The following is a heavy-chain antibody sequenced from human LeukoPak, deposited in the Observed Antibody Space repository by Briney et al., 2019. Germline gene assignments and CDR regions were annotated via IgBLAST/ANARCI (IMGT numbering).Heavy chain of an antibody. Sequence: SETLSLTCAVYGGSFSGYYWSWIRQPPGKGLEWIGNIYHSGSTYYNPSLKSRVTISVDTSKNQFSLKLSSVTAADTAVYYCARAVIAAADRNYFDYWGQGTLVTVSS. CDR1: GGSFSGYY. J-gene: IGHJ4*02. V-gene: IGHV4-34*01. D-gene: IGHD6-13*01. CDR3: ARAVIAAADRNYFDY. CDR2: IYHSGST.